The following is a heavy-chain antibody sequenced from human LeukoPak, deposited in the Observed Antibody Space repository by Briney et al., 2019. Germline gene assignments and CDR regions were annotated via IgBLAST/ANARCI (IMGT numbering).Heavy chain of an antibody. D-gene: IGHD3-22*01. CDR2: IYYSGNT. CDR3: ARRGYYDSSGDYYDVSFDY. V-gene: IGHV4-39*01. Sequence: SETLSLTCTVSGGSISSSGYSWGWFRLPPGKGLEWIGSIYYSGNTYYNPSLKSRVTISVDTSKNQFFLKLSSATAADTAVYYCARRGYYDSSGDYYDVSFDYWGQGTLVTVSS. J-gene: IGHJ4*02. CDR1: GGSISSSGYS.